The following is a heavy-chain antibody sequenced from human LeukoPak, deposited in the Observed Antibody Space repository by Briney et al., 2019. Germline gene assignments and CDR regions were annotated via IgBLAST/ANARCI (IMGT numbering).Heavy chain of an antibody. Sequence: ASVKVSCKASGYTFTSYGISWVRQAPGQGLEWMGWISAYNGNTNYAQKLQGRVTMTTDTSTSTAYMELRSLRSDDTAVYYCARGTLGGSGRYSTFDYWGQGTLVTVSS. J-gene: IGHJ4*02. CDR3: ARGTLGGSGRYSTFDY. D-gene: IGHD3-10*01. CDR1: GYTFTSYG. CDR2: ISAYNGNT. V-gene: IGHV1-18*04.